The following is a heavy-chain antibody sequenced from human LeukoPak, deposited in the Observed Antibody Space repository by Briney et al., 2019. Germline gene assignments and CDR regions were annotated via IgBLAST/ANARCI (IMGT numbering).Heavy chain of an antibody. CDR3: ARVGFLTGYNNWFDP. D-gene: IGHD3-9*01. CDR1: GYTFTSYY. CDR2: INPSGGST. J-gene: IGHJ5*02. V-gene: IGHV1-46*01. Sequence: GASVKVSCKASGYTFTSYYMHWVRQAPGQGLEWMGIINPSGGSTSYAQKFQGRVTMTRDTSTSTVYMELSSLRSEDTAVYYCARVGFLTGYNNWFDPWGQGTLVTVSS.